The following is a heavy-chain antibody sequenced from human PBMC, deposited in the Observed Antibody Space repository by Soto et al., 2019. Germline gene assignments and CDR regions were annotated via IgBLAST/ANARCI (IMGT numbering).Heavy chain of an antibody. Sequence: LSLSCAPSGMTFIGYWMHWVRQAPGKGLIWVSYIDTDGSDTKYADSVKGRFTISRDNAKNTVYLQMNSLRAEDTDVYYCATLNSFGSDYWGQGTLVTVSS. D-gene: IGHD5-18*01. CDR2: IDTDGSDT. CDR1: GMTFIGYW. V-gene: IGHV3-74*03. J-gene: IGHJ4*02. CDR3: ATLNSFGSDY.